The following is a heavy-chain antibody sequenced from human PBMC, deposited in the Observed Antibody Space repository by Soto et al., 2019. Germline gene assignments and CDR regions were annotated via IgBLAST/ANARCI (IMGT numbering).Heavy chain of an antibody. V-gene: IGHV3-21*02. CDR2: ISSNSAYI. D-gene: IGHD2-21*02. Sequence: EVQLVESGGGLVKPGGSLRLSCAASGFTFRSFTMNWVRQAPGKGLEWVSTISSNSAYIYYTDALRGRFTISRDNAKNSLHLQMNSLRAEDTAVYYCTRDASRDCSARGCFDPWGPGTLVTVSS. J-gene: IGHJ5*02. CDR3: TRDASRDCSARGCFDP. CDR1: GFTFRSFT.